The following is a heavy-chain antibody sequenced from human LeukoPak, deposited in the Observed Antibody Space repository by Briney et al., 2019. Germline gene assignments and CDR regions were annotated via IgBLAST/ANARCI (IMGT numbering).Heavy chain of an antibody. D-gene: IGHD5-12*01. V-gene: IGHV1-3*01. Sequence: ASVKVSCKASGYTFTSYVMHWVRQAPGQRLEWMGWINAGNGNTKYSQKFQGRVTITRDTSASTTYMDLSSLRSEDTAVYYCVRERGYSGYDSFDYWGQGTLVTVSS. CDR3: VRERGYSGYDSFDY. J-gene: IGHJ4*02. CDR1: GYTFTSYV. CDR2: INAGNGNT.